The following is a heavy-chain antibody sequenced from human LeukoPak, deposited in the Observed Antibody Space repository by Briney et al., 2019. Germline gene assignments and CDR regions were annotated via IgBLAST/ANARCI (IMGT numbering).Heavy chain of an antibody. Sequence: GGSLRLSCAVSGFTFSSYTMNWVRQAPGKGLEWVSFISSSGNTKYYTDSVKGRFTISRDNAKNSLYLQMNSLRAEDTAVYYCAREVTIFGVVLSGYYGLDVWGQGTTVTVSS. D-gene: IGHD3-3*01. J-gene: IGHJ6*02. CDR3: AREVTIFGVVLSGYYGLDV. CDR2: ISSSGNTK. V-gene: IGHV3-48*04. CDR1: GFTFSSYT.